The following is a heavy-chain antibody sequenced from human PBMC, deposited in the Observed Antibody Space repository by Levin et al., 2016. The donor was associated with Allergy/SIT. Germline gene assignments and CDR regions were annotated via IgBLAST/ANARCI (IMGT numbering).Heavy chain of an antibody. Sequence: VRQAPGKGLEWVSVIYSGGSTYYADSVKGRFTISRDNSKNTLYLQMNSLRAEDTAVYYCARGPTVTTMIDAFDIWGQGTMVTVSS. D-gene: IGHD4-17*01. V-gene: IGHV3-66*02. J-gene: IGHJ3*02. CDR3: ARGPTVTTMIDAFDI. CDR2: IYSGGST.